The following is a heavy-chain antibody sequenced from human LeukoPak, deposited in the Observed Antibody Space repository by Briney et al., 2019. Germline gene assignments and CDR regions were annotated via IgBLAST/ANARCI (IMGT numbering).Heavy chain of an antibody. CDR3: ERAERYRYGSSGVWFDL. J-gene: IGHJ5*02. CDR1: GYTFTGYY. CDR2: INPNSSCT. V-gene: IGHV1-2*06. Sequence: ASVKLSCKASGYTFTGYYMHWARQAPGQGLEWMGRINPNSSCTNYAQKVQGRFTMTRDTSINTAYLELSRLRSDDTAMYYCERAERYRYGSSGVWFDLWGQGTLVTVSS. D-gene: IGHD6-6*01.